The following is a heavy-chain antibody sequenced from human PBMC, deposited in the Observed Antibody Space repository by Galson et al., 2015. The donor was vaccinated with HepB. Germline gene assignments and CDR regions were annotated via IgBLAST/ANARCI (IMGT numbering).Heavy chain of an antibody. V-gene: IGHV3-30-3*01. Sequence: SLRLSCAASGFPFSSYATHWVRKAPGKGLDWVALISNDGSNKYYADSVKGRFTISRDNSKNTLYLQMSSLRAEDTAVYYCARAIGFCSGGSCYSYYYYGLDVWGQGTTVTVSS. CDR2: ISNDGSNK. CDR3: ARAIGFCSGGSCYSYYYYGLDV. J-gene: IGHJ6*02. CDR1: GFPFSSYA. D-gene: IGHD2-15*01.